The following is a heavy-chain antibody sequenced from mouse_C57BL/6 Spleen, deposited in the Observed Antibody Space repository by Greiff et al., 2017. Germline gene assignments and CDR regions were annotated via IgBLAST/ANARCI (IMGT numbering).Heavy chain of an antibody. V-gene: IGHV1-22*01. CDR3: ARLSRLGGSHWYFDV. D-gene: IGHD1-1*02. Sequence: VQLQQSGPELVKPGASVKMSCKASGYTFTDYNMHWVKQSHGKSLEWIGYINPNNGGTSYNQKFKGKATLTVNKSSSTAYMELRSLTSEDSAVYYCARLSRLGGSHWYFDVWGTGTTVTVSS. CDR1: GYTFTDYN. J-gene: IGHJ1*03. CDR2: INPNNGGT.